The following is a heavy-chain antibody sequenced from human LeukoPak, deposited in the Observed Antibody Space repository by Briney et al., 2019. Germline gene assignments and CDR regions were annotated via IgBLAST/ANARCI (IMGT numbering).Heavy chain of an antibody. CDR2: IYHSGST. CDR1: GGSISSYF. Sequence: SETLSLTCTVSGGSISSYFWSWIRQPPGKGLEWIGEIYHSGSTNYNPSLKSRVTISVDKSKNQFSLKLSSVTAADTAVYYCARDYRRAYYYDSSGERDAFDIWGQGTMVTVSS. J-gene: IGHJ3*02. CDR3: ARDYRRAYYYDSSGERDAFDI. V-gene: IGHV4-59*12. D-gene: IGHD3-22*01.